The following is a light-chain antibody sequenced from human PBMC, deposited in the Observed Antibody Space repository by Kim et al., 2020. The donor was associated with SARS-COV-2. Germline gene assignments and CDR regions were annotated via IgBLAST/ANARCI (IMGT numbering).Light chain of an antibody. CDR3: QQLDSDTRM. CDR1: QGIRSY. J-gene: IGKJ1*01. Sequence: DIQLTQSPSFLSASVGDRVTITCRASQGIRSYLAWYPQKPGTAPKFLIYAASTLQSGVPSRFSGSGSGTECTLTINSLEPEEITTCYCQQLDSDTRMFGQGSKVDIK. V-gene: IGKV1-9*01. CDR2: AAS.